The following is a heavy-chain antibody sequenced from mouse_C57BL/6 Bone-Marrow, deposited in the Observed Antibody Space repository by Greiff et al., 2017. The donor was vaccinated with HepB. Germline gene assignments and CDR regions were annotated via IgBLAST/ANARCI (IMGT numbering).Heavy chain of an antibody. CDR3: ARGYYGSSLPRYFDV. V-gene: IGHV2-2*01. D-gene: IGHD1-1*01. Sequence: VQLKESGPGLVQPSQSLSITCTVSGFSLTSYGVHWVRQSPGKGLEWLGVIWSGGSTDYNAAFISRLSISKDNSKSQVFFKMNSLQADDTAIYYCARGYYGSSLPRYFDVWGTGTTVTVSS. J-gene: IGHJ1*03. CDR2: IWSGGST. CDR1: GFSLTSYG.